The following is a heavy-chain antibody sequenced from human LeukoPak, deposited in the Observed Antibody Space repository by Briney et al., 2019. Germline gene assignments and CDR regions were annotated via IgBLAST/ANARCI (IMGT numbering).Heavy chain of an antibody. CDR1: GFTFSSYS. D-gene: IGHD6-13*01. V-gene: IGHV3-30*03. CDR2: ISYDGSNK. Sequence: PGGSLRLSCAASGFTFSSYSMNWVRQAPGKGLEWVAVISYDGSNKYYADSVKGRFTISRDNSKNTLYLQMNSLRAEDTAVYYCARAAVTSSWYAPFDPWGQGTLVTVSS. J-gene: IGHJ5*02. CDR3: ARAAVTSSWYAPFDP.